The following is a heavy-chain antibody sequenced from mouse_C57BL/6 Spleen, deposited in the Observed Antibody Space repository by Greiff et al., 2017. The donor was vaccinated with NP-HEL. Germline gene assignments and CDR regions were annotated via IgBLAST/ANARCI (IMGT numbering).Heavy chain of an antibody. V-gene: IGHV5-6*01. CDR2: ISSGGSYT. CDR3: ERPSGYDSSYTWFAY. CDR1: GFTFSSYG. Sequence: EVMLVESGGDLVKPGGSLKLSCAASGFTFSSYGMSWVRQTPDKRLEWVATISSGGSYTYYPDSVKGRFTISRDNAKNTLYLQMSSLKSEDTAMYYGERPSGYDSSYTWFAYWGQGTLVTVSA. D-gene: IGHD1-1*01. J-gene: IGHJ3*01.